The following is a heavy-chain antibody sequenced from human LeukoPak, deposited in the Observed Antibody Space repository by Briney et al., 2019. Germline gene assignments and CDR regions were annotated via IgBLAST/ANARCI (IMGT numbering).Heavy chain of an antibody. J-gene: IGHJ4*02. CDR3: AGALSGIDY. CDR2: IKQDGSEK. Sequence: TGGSLRLSCAASGLSFSSYWMNWVRQAPGKGLEWVANIKQDGSEKYYVDSVKGRFTISRDNAKNSVYLQMNTLGVDDTAVYYCAGALSGIDYWGQGTLVTVSS. CDR1: GLSFSSYW. D-gene: IGHD1-26*01. V-gene: IGHV3-7*05.